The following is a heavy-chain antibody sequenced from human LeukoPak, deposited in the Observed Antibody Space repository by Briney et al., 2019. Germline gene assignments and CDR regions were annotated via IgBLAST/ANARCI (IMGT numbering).Heavy chain of an antibody. D-gene: IGHD4-17*01. CDR1: GFTVSSNY. J-gene: IGHJ4*02. V-gene: IGHV3-66*01. Sequence: GGSLRLSCAASGFTVSSNYMSWVRQAPGKGLEWVSVIYSGGSTYYADSVKGRFTISRDNAKNSLSLQINSLRVEDTAVYYCARTADGEFDVWGQGTLVTVSS. CDR2: IYSGGST. CDR3: ARTADGEFDV.